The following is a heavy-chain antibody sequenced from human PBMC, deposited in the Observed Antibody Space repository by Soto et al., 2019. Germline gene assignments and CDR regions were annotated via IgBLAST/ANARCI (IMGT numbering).Heavy chain of an antibody. V-gene: IGHV4-61*01. D-gene: IGHD5-12*01. J-gene: IGHJ4*02. CDR3: AREGMATTHIAKGYFDY. CDR2: IYYSGST. Sequence: SETLSLTCTVSGGSVSSGSYYWSWIRQPPGKGLEWIGYIYYSGSTNYNPSLKSRVTISVDTSKHQFSLKLSSVTAADTSVYYCAREGMATTHIAKGYFDYWGQGTLVTVSS. CDR1: GGSVSSGSYY.